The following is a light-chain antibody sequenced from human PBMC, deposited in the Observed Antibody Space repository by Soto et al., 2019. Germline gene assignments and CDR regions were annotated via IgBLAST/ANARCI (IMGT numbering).Light chain of an antibody. J-gene: IGLJ3*02. Sequence: YELTQPPSVSVAPGKTARITCGGNNIGSKSVHWYQQKPGQAPVLVIYYDSDRPSGIPERFSGSNSGNTATLTISRVEAGDEADYYCQVWDSSSDHWVFGGGTKLTVL. CDR2: YDS. CDR1: NIGSKS. CDR3: QVWDSSSDHWV. V-gene: IGLV3-21*04.